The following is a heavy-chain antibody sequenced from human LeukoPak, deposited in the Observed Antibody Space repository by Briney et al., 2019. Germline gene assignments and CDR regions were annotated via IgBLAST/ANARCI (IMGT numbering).Heavy chain of an antibody. Sequence: GGSLRLSCAASGFTFSSYGMHWVRQAPGKGLEWVAVISYDGSNKYYADSVKGRFTISRDNSKNTLYLQMNSLRAEDMAVYYCAKDTPQWLVLNAFDYWGQGTLVTVSS. CDR2: ISYDGSNK. CDR1: GFTFSSYG. D-gene: IGHD6-19*01. CDR3: AKDTPQWLVLNAFDY. V-gene: IGHV3-30*18. J-gene: IGHJ4*02.